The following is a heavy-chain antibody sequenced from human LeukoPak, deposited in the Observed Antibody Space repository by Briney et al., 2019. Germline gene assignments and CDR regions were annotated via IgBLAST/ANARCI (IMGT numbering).Heavy chain of an antibody. CDR1: GYSFTTYW. CDR3: ARDSSGYSLFDY. V-gene: IGHV5-51*01. CDR2: IYPGDSDT. D-gene: IGHD3-22*01. Sequence: GESLKISCKGPGYSFTTYWIAWVRQMPEKGLEWMGIIYPGDSDTRYSPSFQGQVSISADKSISTAYLQWRSLKASDTAMYYCARDSSGYSLFDYWGQGTQVTVSS. J-gene: IGHJ4*02.